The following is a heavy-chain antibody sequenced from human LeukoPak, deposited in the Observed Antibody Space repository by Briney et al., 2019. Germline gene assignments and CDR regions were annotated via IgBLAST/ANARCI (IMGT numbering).Heavy chain of an antibody. D-gene: IGHD2-2*01. V-gene: IGHV1-24*01. CDR1: GYTLTELS. Sequence: GASVKVSCKVSGYTLTELSMHWVRQAPGKGLEWMGGFDPEDGETIYAQKFQGRVTMTEDTSTDTAYMELSSLRSEDTAVYYCATGVRGSCSSTSYKSYYYYGMDVWGQGTTVTVSS. CDR2: FDPEDGET. CDR3: ATGVRGSCSSTSYKSYYYYGMDV. J-gene: IGHJ6*02.